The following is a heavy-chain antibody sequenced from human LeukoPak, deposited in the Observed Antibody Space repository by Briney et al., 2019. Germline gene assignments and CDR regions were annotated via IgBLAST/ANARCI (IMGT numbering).Heavy chain of an antibody. CDR2: IYGSGNT. CDR1: SGAISTSHW. J-gene: IGHJ4*02. V-gene: IGHV4-4*02. CDR3: HSRFLEWLLDY. Sequence: SGTLSLTCTVSSGAISTSHWLSWVRQPPGKGLEWIGEIYGSGNTNYNPSLKSRVTISVDTSKNQFSLRLSSVTAADTAIYYCHSRFLEWLLDYWGQGTLVTVSS. D-gene: IGHD3-3*01.